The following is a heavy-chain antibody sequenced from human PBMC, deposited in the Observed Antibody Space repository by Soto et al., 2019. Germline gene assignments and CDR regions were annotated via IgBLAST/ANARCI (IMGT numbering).Heavy chain of an antibody. Sequence: SETLSLTCAVYGGSFSGYYWSWIRQPPGKGLEWIGEINHSGSTNYNPSLKSRVTISVDTSKNQFSLKLSSVTAADTAVYYCATTGTEAHSSYSHYDYWGQGTLVTVSS. CDR2: INHSGST. J-gene: IGHJ4*02. CDR3: ATTGTEAHSSYSHYDY. V-gene: IGHV4-34*01. D-gene: IGHD6-19*01. CDR1: GGSFSGYY.